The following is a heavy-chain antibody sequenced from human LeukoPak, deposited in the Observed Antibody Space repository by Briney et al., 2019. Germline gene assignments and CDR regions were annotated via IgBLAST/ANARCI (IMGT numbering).Heavy chain of an antibody. CDR2: INDNGANT. J-gene: IGHJ4*02. CDR1: GFTFKEYG. CDR3: TKGDGGWYPIDS. D-gene: IGHD6-19*01. Sequence: PGASLRLSCAASGFTFKEYGMSWVRQAPGKGLEWVSTINDNGANTHYADSVKGRFIISRDSSKNTLFSQMNSLRADDTARYYCTKGDGGWYPIDSWGQGTLIIVSS. V-gene: IGHV3-23*01.